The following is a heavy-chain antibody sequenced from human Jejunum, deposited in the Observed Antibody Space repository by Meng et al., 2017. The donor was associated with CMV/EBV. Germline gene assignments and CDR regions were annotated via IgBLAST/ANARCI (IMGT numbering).Heavy chain of an antibody. J-gene: IGHJ6*02. CDR3: ARDHSNYKDYYYYGMDV. V-gene: IGHV4-61*08. CDR2: IYYSGST. Sequence: SSVGYYWSWIRQHPGKGLEWIGYIYYSGSTNYNPSLKSRVTISVDTSKNQFSLKLSSVTAADTAVYYCARDHSNYKDYYYYGMDVWGQGTTVTVSS. CDR1: SSVGYY. D-gene: IGHD4-11*01.